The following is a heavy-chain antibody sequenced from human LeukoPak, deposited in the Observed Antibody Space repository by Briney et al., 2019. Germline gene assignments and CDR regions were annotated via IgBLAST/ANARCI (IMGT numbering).Heavy chain of an antibody. CDR3: ARDSDGRQDYDAFDI. V-gene: IGHV3-21*01. D-gene: IGHD1-26*01. CDR2: IRSSSSYI. Sequence: GGSLRLSCAASGFTFSSYSMNWVRQAPGKGLEWVSSIRSSSSYIYYADSVKGRFTISRDNAKNSLYLQMNSLRAEDTAVYYCARDSDGRQDYDAFDIWGQGTMVTVSS. J-gene: IGHJ3*02. CDR1: GFTFSSYS.